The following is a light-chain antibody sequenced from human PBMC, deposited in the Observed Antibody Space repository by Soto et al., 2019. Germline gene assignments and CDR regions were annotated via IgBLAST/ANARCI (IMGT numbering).Light chain of an antibody. J-gene: IGKJ4*01. V-gene: IGKV3-11*01. CDR2: DAS. Sequence: EIVFAQSPSTLSLSPRERSTLSCRASQSVRSYLAWYQQKPGQAPRLLIYDASNRATDIPARFSGSGSGTDFTLTISSLDPEDFAVYYCHQRSKWPLTFGGGTKVDIK. CDR1: QSVRSY. CDR3: HQRSKWPLT.